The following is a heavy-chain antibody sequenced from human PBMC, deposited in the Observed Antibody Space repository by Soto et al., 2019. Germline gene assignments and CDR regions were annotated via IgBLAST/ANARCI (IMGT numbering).Heavy chain of an antibody. D-gene: IGHD1-1*01. V-gene: IGHV1-18*01. CDR3: ARDPFLELEHDNWFDP. CDR2: IIAYNGNK. J-gene: IGHJ5*02. Sequence: ASVKVSCKASGYTFTSYGISWVRQAPGQGLEWMGWIIAYNGNKNYAQKLQGRVSMTTDTSTSTAYMELRSLRSDDTAVYYCARDPFLELEHDNWFDPWGQGTLVTVSS. CDR1: GYTFTSYG.